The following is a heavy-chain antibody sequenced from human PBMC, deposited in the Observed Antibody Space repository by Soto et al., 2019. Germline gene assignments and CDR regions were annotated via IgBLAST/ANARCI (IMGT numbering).Heavy chain of an antibody. CDR3: AKDHAYSGSYRADY. J-gene: IGHJ4*02. Sequence: QVKLVQSGPEVKKPGASVKLSCKTSGYSFSNYGIIWVRQAPGQGLEWMGWISGYNGNTNYAQRLQARVTMTTDTSTRTVYMELRSLRSDDTAVYFCAKDHAYSGSYRADYWGQGTLVTVSS. V-gene: IGHV1-18*01. CDR2: ISGYNGNT. CDR1: GYSFSNYG. D-gene: IGHD1-26*01.